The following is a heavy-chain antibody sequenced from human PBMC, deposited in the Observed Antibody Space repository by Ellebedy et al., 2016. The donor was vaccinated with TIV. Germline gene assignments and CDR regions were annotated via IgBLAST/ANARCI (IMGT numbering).Heavy chain of an antibody. CDR2: IYPGDSDT. J-gene: IGHJ6*03. V-gene: IGHV5-51*01. D-gene: IGHD2/OR15-2a*01. CDR1: GYSFTTYW. CDR3: ARPNMGYYYMDV. Sequence: PGGSLRLSCQGSGYSFTTYWIGWARQMPGKGLEWMGIIYPGDSDTRYSPSFQGQVTISVDKSISTVYLQWSSLKASDTAIYYCARPNMGYYYMDVWGKGTTVIVSS.